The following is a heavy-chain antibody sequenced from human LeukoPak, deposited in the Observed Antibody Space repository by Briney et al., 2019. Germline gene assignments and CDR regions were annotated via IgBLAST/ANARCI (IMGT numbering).Heavy chain of an antibody. Sequence: GGSLRLSCAASGFTFSSYSMNWVRQAPGKGLEWVSSISSSSSYIYYADSVKGRFTISRDSAKNSLYLQMNSLRAEDTAVYYCARRRIDYYYGMDVWGQGTTVTVSS. CDR3: ARRRIDYYYGMDV. D-gene: IGHD2/OR15-2a*01. V-gene: IGHV3-21*01. J-gene: IGHJ6*02. CDR1: GFTFSSYS. CDR2: ISSSSSYI.